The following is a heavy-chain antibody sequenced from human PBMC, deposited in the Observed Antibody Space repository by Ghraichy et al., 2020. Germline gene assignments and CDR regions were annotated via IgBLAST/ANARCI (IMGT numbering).Heavy chain of an antibody. J-gene: IGHJ5*02. CDR3: AKGKSDGILDWFDP. CDR1: GFTFRNYA. CDR2: IVGSGGGT. Sequence: GGSLRLSCAASGFTFRNYAMAWVRQAPGTGLEWVSTIVGSGGGTYYADSVKGRFTISRDNSNDMLYLQMDSLRAEDSALYYCAKGKSDGILDWFDPWGRGTLVTVAS. D-gene: IGHD1-14*01. V-gene: IGHV3-23*01.